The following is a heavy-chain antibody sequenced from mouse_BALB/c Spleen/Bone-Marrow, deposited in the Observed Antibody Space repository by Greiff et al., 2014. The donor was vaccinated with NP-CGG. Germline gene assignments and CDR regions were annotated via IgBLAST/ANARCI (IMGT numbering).Heavy chain of an antibody. J-gene: IGHJ3*01. CDR2: IWSDGST. CDR3: ARHDNDGYYLAY. CDR1: GFSLTSYG. D-gene: IGHD2-3*01. V-gene: IGHV2-6-2*01. Sequence: VHLVESGPDLVAPSQSLSITCTVSGFSLTSYGVHWVRQPPGKGLEWLVVIWSDGSTTYNSALKSRLSISEDNSKSQVFLKMNSLQTDDTAMYYCARHDNDGYYLAYWGQGTLVTVSA.